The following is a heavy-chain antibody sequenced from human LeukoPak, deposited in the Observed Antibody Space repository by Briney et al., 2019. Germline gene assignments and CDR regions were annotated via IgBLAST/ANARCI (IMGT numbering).Heavy chain of an antibody. CDR2: IYYSGST. J-gene: IGHJ1*01. CDR3: ARAIRLEA. V-gene: IGHV4-59*01. D-gene: IGHD5-24*01. CDR1: GGSISSYY. Sequence: SETLSLTCTVSGGSISSYYRSWIRQSPGKGLEWIGYIYYSGSTNYNPSLKSRVTISVDTSKNQFSLKLSSVTAADTAMYYCARAIRLEAWGQGTLVTVSS.